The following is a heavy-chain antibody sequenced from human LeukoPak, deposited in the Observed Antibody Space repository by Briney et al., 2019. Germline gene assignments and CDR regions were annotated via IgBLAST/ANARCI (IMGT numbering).Heavy chain of an antibody. V-gene: IGHV4-34*01. CDR3: ARKAYYDFWSGNVDI. CDR1: GGSFSGYY. CDR2: INHSGST. D-gene: IGHD3-3*01. J-gene: IGHJ3*02. Sequence: SETLSLTCAVYGGSFSGYYWSWIRQPPGKGLEWIGEINHSGSTNYNPSLKSRVTISVDTSKNQFSLKLSSVTAADTAVYYCARKAYYDFWSGNVDIWGQGTMVTVSS.